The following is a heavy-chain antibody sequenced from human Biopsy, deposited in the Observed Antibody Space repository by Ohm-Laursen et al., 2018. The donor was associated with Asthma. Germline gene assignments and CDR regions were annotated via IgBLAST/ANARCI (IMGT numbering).Heavy chain of an antibody. V-gene: IGHV4-39*01. CDR3: VRGSSSWHHGPFHYYYGLDV. J-gene: IGHJ6*02. CDR1: GGYMRSGNYY. CDR2: IYYSGTT. D-gene: IGHD6-13*01. Sequence: SDILSLTCSLPSGSGGYMRSGNYYWGWIRQPPGKGLEWIGSIYYSGTTYYNPSLESRVTVSADTSKNQFSLKLTSVTAADTAVYYCVRGSSSWHHGPFHYYYGLDVWGQGTTATVSS.